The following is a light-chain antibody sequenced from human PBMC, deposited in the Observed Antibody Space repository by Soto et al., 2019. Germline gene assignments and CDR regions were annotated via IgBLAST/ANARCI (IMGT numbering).Light chain of an antibody. CDR2: DAS. CDR3: LQRFNWPWT. V-gene: IGKV3-11*01. CDR1: QNIFRY. Sequence: IVMTQSPATLSVSPGARGTLSCRASQNIFRYLAWYQQKPGQAPRLLIYDASNRATGIPARFSGSGSGTDFTLTITSLEPEDFAVYYCLQRFNWPWTFGLGTKVDNK. J-gene: IGKJ1*01.